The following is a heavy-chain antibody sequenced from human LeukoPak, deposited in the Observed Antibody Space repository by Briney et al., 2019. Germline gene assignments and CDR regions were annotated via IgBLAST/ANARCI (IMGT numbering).Heavy chain of an antibody. V-gene: IGHV3-53*01. CDR3: ARVLSSSWYNAFDI. J-gene: IGHJ3*02. CDR2: IYSGGST. Sequence: GGSLRLSCAASGFTVSSNYMSWVRQAPGKGLEWVSVIYSGGSTYYADSVKGRFTISRDNSKNTLYLQMNSLRAEDTAVYYCARVLSSSWYNAFDIWGQGTMVTVSS. CDR1: GFTVSSNY. D-gene: IGHD6-13*01.